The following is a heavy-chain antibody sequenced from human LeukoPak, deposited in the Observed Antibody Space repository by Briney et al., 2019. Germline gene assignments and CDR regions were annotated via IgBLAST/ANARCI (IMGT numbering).Heavy chain of an antibody. CDR3: ARLRPRKKSPGGRYCSSTSCYD. Sequence: PSETLSLTCTASGGSISSYYWSWIRQPAGKGLEWIGRIYTSGSTNYNPSLKSRVTMSVDTSKNQFSLKLSSVTAADTAVYYCARLRPRKKSPGGRYCSSTSCYDWGQGTLVTVSS. D-gene: IGHD2-2*01. J-gene: IGHJ4*02. V-gene: IGHV4-4*07. CDR2: IYTSGST. CDR1: GGSISSYY.